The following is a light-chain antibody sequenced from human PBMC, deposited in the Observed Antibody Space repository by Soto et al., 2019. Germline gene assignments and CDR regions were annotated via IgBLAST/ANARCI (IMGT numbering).Light chain of an antibody. CDR2: WAS. CDR1: QSVLYSSNNKNY. V-gene: IGKV4-1*01. Sequence: DIVLTQSPDSLAVSLGERATINCKSSQSVLYSSNNKNYLAWYQQKPGQPPKLLIYWASTRESGVPDRFSGRWSGTDFTLTVSRLQAEDVAVYYCQQYYSTPWTFGQGTKVEIK. CDR3: QQYYSTPWT. J-gene: IGKJ1*01.